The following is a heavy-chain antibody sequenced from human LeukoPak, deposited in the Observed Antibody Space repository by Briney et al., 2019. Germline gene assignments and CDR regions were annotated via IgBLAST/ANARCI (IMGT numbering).Heavy chain of an antibody. D-gene: IGHD6-13*01. CDR2: ISPSGAST. V-gene: IGHV1-46*01. Sequence: ASVKVSCKASGYTFTRYYMHWVRQAPGQGLEWMGIISPSGASTSYAQKFQGRVTMTRDMSTSTVYMELSSLRSEDTAVYYCARAAGSYYYYYMDVWGKGTTVTVSS. CDR3: ARAAGSYYYYYMDV. CDR1: GYTFTRYY. J-gene: IGHJ6*03.